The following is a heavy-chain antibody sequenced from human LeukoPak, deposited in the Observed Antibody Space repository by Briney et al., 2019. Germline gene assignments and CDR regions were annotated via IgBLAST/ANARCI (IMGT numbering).Heavy chain of an antibody. V-gene: IGHV1-69*04. CDR2: IIPILGIA. J-gene: IGHJ6*02. Sequence: GASVKVSCKASGGTFSSYAISWVRQAPGQGLEWMGRIIPILGIANYAQKFQGRVTMTRNTSISKAYMELSSLRSEDTAVYYCARVGIAAAGPYYYYGMDVWGQGTTVTVSS. CDR3: ARVGIAAAGPYYYYGMDV. CDR1: GGTFSSYA. D-gene: IGHD6-13*01.